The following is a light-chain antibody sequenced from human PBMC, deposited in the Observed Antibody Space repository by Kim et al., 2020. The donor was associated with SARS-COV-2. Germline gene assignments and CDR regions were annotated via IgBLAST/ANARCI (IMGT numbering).Light chain of an antibody. CDR3: QQYGSSSGLT. CDR2: GAS. J-gene: IGKJ4*01. Sequence: PGERATLSCRASQSVSSSYLAWYQHKPGQAPRLLIYGASSRATGIPDRFSGSGSGTDFTLTISRLEPEDFAVYYCQQYGSSSGLTFGGGTKVDIK. CDR1: QSVSSSY. V-gene: IGKV3-20*01.